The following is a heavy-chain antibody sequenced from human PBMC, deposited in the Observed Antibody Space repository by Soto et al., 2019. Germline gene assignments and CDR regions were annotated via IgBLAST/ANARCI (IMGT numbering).Heavy chain of an antibody. CDR1: GFTVSSNY. D-gene: IGHD6-19*01. CDR2: IYSGGST. J-gene: IGHJ4*02. Sequence: EVQVVESGGGLVQPGGSLRLSCAASGFTVSSNYMSWVRQAPGKGPEWVSVIYSGGSTYYADSVKGRFTISRDNSRNTLYLQMNSLRAEDTALYYCARGLKYSTGWYYFDYWGQGTLVTVSS. CDR3: ARGLKYSTGWYYFDY. V-gene: IGHV3-66*01.